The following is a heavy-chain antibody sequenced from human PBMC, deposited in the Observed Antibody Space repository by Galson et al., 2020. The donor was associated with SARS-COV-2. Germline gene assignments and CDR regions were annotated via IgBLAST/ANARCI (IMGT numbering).Heavy chain of an antibody. CDR1: GYSFTSYG. CDR3: ARRNPAAALAWDG. Sequence: GESLKISCKGFGYSFTSYGIGWVRQMPGKGLEWMGAIYPGDSETRYSPSFQGQVTISADKSISTAYLQWSSLKASDTAIYYCARRNPAAALAWDGWGPGTTGTVAS. J-gene: IGHJ6*02. CDR2: IYPGDSET. V-gene: IGHV5-51*01. D-gene: IGHD6-25*01.